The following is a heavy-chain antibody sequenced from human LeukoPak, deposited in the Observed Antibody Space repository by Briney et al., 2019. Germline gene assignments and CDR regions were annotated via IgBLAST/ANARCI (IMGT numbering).Heavy chain of an antibody. D-gene: IGHD2-15*01. CDR3: AKSPPRCSGGSCYGY. V-gene: IGHV3-23*01. Sequence: GGSLRLSCAASGFTFSSYSMNWVRQAPGKGLEWISGISGSGGRTDYADSVKGRFTISRDNSKNTLYLRMSSLRADDTALYYCAKSPPRCSGGSCYGYWGQGTLVTVSS. CDR2: ISGSGGRT. CDR1: GFTFSSYS. J-gene: IGHJ4*02.